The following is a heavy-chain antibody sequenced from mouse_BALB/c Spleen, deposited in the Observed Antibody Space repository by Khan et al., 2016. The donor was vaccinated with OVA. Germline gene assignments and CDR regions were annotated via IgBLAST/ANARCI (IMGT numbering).Heavy chain of an antibody. Sequence: QIQLVQSGPELKKPGETVRISCKASGYTFTTAGMQWVQKMPGKGLKWIGWINTHSGVPKYAEDFKGRFVFSLETSASTAYLQITNLKNEDTATYYCARGEGAYHKNDGGAMDYWGQGTSVTVSA. CDR1: GYTFTTAG. D-gene: IGHD2-12*01. CDR2: INTHSGVP. V-gene: IGHV9-4*02. J-gene: IGHJ4*01. CDR3: ARGEGAYHKNDGGAMDY.